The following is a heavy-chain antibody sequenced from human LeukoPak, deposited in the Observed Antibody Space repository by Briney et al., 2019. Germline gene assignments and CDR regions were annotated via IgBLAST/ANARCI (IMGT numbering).Heavy chain of an antibody. CDR3: ARSGDYDSSGYYSTFVDY. CDR1: GFTFSSYA. CDR2: ISYDGSNK. Sequence: GGSLRLSCAASGFTFSSYAMHWVRQAQGKGLEWVAVISYDGSNKYHADSVKGRFTISRDNSKNTLYLQMNSLRAEDTAVYYCARSGDYDSSGYYSTFVDYWGQGTLVTVSS. D-gene: IGHD3-22*01. J-gene: IGHJ4*02. V-gene: IGHV3-30*04.